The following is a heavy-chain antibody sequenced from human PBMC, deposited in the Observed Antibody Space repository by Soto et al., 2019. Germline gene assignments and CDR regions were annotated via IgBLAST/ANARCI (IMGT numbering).Heavy chain of an antibody. CDR3: ARTTNLRYLDY. V-gene: IGHV3-21*01. CDR2: ISSSSSYI. D-gene: IGHD3-9*01. J-gene: IGHJ4*02. Sequence: EVQLVESGGGLVKPGGSRRLSCAASGFPFSGYSLNGVRQAPGKGLEWASSISSSSSYIYYADSVKGRFTISRDNAKNSLYLQMNSLRAEDTAVYYCARTTNLRYLDYWGQGTLVTVSS. CDR1: GFPFSGYS.